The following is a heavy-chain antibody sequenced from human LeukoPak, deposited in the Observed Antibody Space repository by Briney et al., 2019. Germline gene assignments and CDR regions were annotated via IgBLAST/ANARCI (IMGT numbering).Heavy chain of an antibody. CDR1: GFTFSTLA. V-gene: IGHV3-23*01. D-gene: IGHD2-8*02. CDR3: ATYRQVLLPFES. J-gene: IGHJ4*02. CDR2: IFPSGGEI. Sequence: TGGSLRLSCAASGFTFSTLAMIWVRQPPWKGLQWVSSIFPSGGEIHYAGSVRGRFTISRDNSKSTLSLQMNSLRAEDTAIYYCATYRQVLLPFESWGQGTLVTVSS.